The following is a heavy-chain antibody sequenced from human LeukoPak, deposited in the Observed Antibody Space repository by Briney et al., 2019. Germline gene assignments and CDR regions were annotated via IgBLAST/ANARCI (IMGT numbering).Heavy chain of an antibody. CDR1: RFTFSNYA. V-gene: IGHV3-30-3*01. CDR3: ARGVMVADFDY. Sequence: GKSLRLSCAASRFTFSNYAMHWVRQAPGKGLEWVAVISYDGSNEYYADSVKGRFTISRDNSKNTLYLQMNGLRAEDTAVYYCARGVMVADFDYWGQGTLVTVSS. J-gene: IGHJ4*02. CDR2: ISYDGSNE. D-gene: IGHD3-16*01.